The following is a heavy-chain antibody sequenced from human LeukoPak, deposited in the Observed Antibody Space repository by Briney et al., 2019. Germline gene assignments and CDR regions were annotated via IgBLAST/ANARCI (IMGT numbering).Heavy chain of an antibody. D-gene: IGHD6-13*01. Sequence: GGSLRLSCAASEFTFSDYYMNWIRQAPGKGLEWLSYISGSSGHTNYADSVKGRFTISRDNAKNSLYLQMNSLRAEDSAVYYCARGGGYYFDYWGQGTLVTVSS. J-gene: IGHJ4*02. V-gene: IGHV3-11*05. CDR3: ARGGGYYFDY. CDR1: EFTFSDYY. CDR2: ISGSSGHT.